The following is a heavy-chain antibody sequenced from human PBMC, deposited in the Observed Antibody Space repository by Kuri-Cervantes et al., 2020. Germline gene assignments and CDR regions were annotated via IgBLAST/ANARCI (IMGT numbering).Heavy chain of an antibody. CDR1: GFTFSNAW. J-gene: IGHJ4*02. D-gene: IGHD5-12*01. CDR3: TTFSKGWLYFDY. Sequence: GESRKISCAASGFTFSNAWMSWVRQAPGKGLEWVGLIRSKAYGGTREFAASVKGRFTISRDDSKNTAYLQMNSLTTGDTAVYYCTTFSKGWLYFDYWGQGTLVTVSS. CDR2: IRSKAYGGTR. V-gene: IGHV3-15*01.